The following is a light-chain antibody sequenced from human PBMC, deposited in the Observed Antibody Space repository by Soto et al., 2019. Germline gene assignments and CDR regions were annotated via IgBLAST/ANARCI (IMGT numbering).Light chain of an antibody. V-gene: IGKV1-39*01. CDR2: ATS. CDR3: QQSYSIPWT. Sequence: DIQMSQSPSSLSASVGERVTITCRASQTVSNYLNWYQQKPGKAPKLLIYATSTLHSGVPSRFSGSGSGTDFTLTISSLQPEEFATYHCQQSYSIPWTFGQGTKVEVK. J-gene: IGKJ1*01. CDR1: QTVSNY.